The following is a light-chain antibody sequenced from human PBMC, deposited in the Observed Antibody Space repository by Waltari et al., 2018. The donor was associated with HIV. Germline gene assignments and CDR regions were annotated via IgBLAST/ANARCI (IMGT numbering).Light chain of an antibody. CDR3: AAWDDSLSGPGV. Sequence: QSVLTQPPSASGTPGQRVTISCSGSSSNIGSNYVYWYQQLPGTAPKLLIYRNKQRPSGVPDRFSCSKSGTSASLAISGLRSDDEADYFCAAWDDSLSGPGVFGGGTKLTVL. J-gene: IGLJ3*02. V-gene: IGLV1-47*01. CDR2: RNK. CDR1: SSNIGSNY.